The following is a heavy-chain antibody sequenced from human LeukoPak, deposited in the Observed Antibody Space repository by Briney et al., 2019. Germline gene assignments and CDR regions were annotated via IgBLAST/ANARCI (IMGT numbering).Heavy chain of an antibody. CDR3: ARGASGWYTNWFDP. J-gene: IGHJ5*02. CDR1: GFTFSSYS. CDR2: ISSSSSYI. D-gene: IGHD6-19*01. V-gene: IGHV3-21*04. Sequence: PGGSLRLSCAASGFTFSSYSMNWVRQAPGKGLEWVSSISSSSSYIYYADSVKGRFTISRDNAKNSLYLQMNSLRSEDTAVYYCARGASGWYTNWFDPWGQGTLVTVSS.